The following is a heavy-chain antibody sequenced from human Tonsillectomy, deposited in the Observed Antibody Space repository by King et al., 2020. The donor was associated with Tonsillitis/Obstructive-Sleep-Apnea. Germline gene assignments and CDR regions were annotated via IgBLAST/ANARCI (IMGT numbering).Heavy chain of an antibody. D-gene: IGHD3-22*01. CDR1: GDSISSSDW. Sequence: VQLQESGPGLVKPSGTLSVTCAVSGDSISSSDWWSWVRQPPGKGLEWIGEIYHSGHTNYNPSLKSRVTISVDKSKNQFSLKLSSVTAADTAVYYCASRGGGGGYYSLDHWGQGTQVTVSS. CDR2: IYHSGHT. V-gene: IGHV4-4*02. J-gene: IGHJ4*02. CDR3: ASRGGGGGYYSLDH.